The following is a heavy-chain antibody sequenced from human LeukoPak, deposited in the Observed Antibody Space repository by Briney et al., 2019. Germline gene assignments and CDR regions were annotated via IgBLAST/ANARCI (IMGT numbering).Heavy chain of an antibody. J-gene: IGHJ2*01. Sequence: ASVKVSCKVSGYTLTELSMHWVRQAPGKGLEWMGGFDPEDGETIYAQKFQGRVTMTEDTSTDTAYMELSSLRSEDTAVYYCATVAVPAAIILWYFDLWGRGTLVTVSS. CDR1: GYTLTELS. V-gene: IGHV1-24*01. D-gene: IGHD2-2*01. CDR2: FDPEDGET. CDR3: ATVAVPAAIILWYFDL.